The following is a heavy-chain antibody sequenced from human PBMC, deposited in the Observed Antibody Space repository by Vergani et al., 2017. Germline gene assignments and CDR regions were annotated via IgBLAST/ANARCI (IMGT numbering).Heavy chain of an antibody. V-gene: IGHV1-46*03. J-gene: IGHJ3*01. Sequence: QVQLVQSGAEVKKPGASVKVSCKASGYTFTSYYMHWVRQAPGQGLEWMGIINPSGGSTSYAQKFQGRVTMTRDTSTSTVYMELSSLRSEETAVYYCARPTYCSSTSCPNQHHDAFDVWGQGTMVTVSS. CDR3: ARPTYCSSTSCPNQHHDAFDV. CDR1: GYTFTSYY. CDR2: INPSGGST. D-gene: IGHD2-2*01.